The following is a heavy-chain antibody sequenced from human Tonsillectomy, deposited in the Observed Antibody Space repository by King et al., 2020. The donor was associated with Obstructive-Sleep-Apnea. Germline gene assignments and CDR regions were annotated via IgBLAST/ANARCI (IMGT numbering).Heavy chain of an antibody. CDR3: ARGISWVRSGVPADY. CDR2: IYYSGST. Sequence: LQLQESGPGLVKPSETLSLTCSVSGGSISSSSYYWGWIRQPPGKGLEWIGSIYYSGSTYYNPSLKSRVTISVDTSKNQFSLRLSSVTAADTAVYYCARGISWVRSGVPADYWGQGTLVTVSS. CDR1: GGSISSSSYY. D-gene: IGHD2-2*01. J-gene: IGHJ4*02. V-gene: IGHV4-39*07.